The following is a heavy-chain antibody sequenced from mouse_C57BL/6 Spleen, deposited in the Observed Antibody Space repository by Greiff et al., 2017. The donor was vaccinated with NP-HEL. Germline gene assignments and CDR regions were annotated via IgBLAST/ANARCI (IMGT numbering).Heavy chain of an antibody. CDR2: IWGVGST. CDR1: GFSLTSYG. J-gene: IGHJ3*01. Sequence: VKLQESGPGLVAPSQSLSITCTVSGFSLTSYGVDWVRQSPGKGLEWLGVIWGVGSTNYNSALKSRLSISKDNSKSQVFLKMNSLQTDDTAMYYCASGGGYDVRFAYWGQGTLVTVSA. V-gene: IGHV2-6*01. D-gene: IGHD2-2*01. CDR3: ASGGGYDVRFAY.